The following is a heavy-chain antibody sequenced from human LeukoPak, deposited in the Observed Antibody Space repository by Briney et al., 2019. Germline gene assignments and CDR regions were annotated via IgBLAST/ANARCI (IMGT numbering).Heavy chain of an antibody. CDR2: FSGRGGGT. V-gene: IGHV3-23*01. CDR1: GFTFSSYA. CDR3: ARLRFFGVVERYFDY. Sequence: PGGSLRLSCAASGFTFSSYAMSWVRQAPGKGLEWLSAFSGRGGGTYYADSVKGRFTISRDNAKNSLYLQMNSLRAEDTALYYCARLRFFGVVERYFDYWGQGTLVTVSS. D-gene: IGHD3-3*01. J-gene: IGHJ4*02.